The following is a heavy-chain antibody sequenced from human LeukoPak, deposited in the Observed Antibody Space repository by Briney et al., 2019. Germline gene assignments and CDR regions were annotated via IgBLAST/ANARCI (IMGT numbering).Heavy chain of an antibody. J-gene: IGHJ4*02. CDR1: GFTFSSYS. D-gene: IGHD3-22*01. Sequence: GGSLRLSCAASGFTFSSYSMNWVRQAPGKGLEWLSYISSYSSTIFYADSVKGRFTISRDNAKNSLYLQMNSLRAEDTAVYYCARGGYYYDSSGYYQDYWGQGTLVTVSS. CDR2: ISSYSSTI. CDR3: ARGGYYYDSSGYYQDY. V-gene: IGHV3-48*04.